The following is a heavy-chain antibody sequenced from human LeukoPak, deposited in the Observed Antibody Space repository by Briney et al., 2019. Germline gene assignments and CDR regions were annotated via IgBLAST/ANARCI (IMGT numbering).Heavy chain of an antibody. CDR1: GFTFSSYA. Sequence: PGRSLRLSCAASGFTFSSYAMHWVRQAPGKGLEWVAVISYDGSNKYYADSVKGRFTISRDNSKNTLYLQMNSLRAEDTAVYYCARDSVPHYYYYGMDVWGQGTTVTVSS. V-gene: IGHV3-30-3*01. J-gene: IGHJ6*02. D-gene: IGHD3-10*01. CDR2: ISYDGSNK. CDR3: ARDSVPHYYYYGMDV.